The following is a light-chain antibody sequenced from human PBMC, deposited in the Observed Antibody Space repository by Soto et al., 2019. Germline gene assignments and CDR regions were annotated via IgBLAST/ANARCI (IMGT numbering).Light chain of an antibody. CDR3: QQYNTWPLT. V-gene: IGKV3-15*01. CDR2: GAS. CDR1: QGVTTN. J-gene: IGKJ4*01. Sequence: EIVMTQSPATLSVSPGERATLSCRASQGVTTNLAWYQQKPGQAPRLLIYGASTRPTGIPARFSGSGSGTEFTLTISSLQSEDFAVYYCQQYNTWPLTFGGGTKVEIK.